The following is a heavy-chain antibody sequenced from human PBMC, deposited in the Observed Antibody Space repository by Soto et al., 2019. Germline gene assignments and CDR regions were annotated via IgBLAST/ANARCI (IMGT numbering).Heavy chain of an antibody. CDR2: ISSSGSTI. D-gene: IGHD3-22*01. V-gene: IGHV3-11*04. CDR1: GFTFSDSY. Sequence: PGRSLRLSCAASGFTFSDSYMSWIRQATGKGLEWVSYISSSGSTIYYADSVKGRFTISRDNAKNSLYLQMNSLRAEDTAVYYCARGGGRAYYYDSSGYYYYWGQGSLVTVSS. CDR3: ARGGGRAYYYDSSGYYYY. J-gene: IGHJ4*02.